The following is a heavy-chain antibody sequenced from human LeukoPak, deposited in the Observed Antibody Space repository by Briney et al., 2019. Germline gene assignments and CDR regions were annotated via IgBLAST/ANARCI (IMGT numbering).Heavy chain of an antibody. CDR2: ISTSASTI. CDR3: VRARGVTTNVDY. D-gene: IGHD4-17*01. J-gene: IGHJ4*02. Sequence: GGSLRLSCAASGFTFSDYYMSWIRQAPGKGLDWISYISTSASTIFYADSVKGRFTISRDNAKNSLYLQMNSLRVEDTAVYYCVRARGVTTNVDYWGQGSLVTVSS. CDR1: GFTFSDYY. V-gene: IGHV3-11*01.